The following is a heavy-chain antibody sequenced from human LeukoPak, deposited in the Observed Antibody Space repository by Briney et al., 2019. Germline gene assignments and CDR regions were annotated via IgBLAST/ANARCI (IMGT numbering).Heavy chain of an antibody. V-gene: IGHV1-18*01. CDR2: ISAYNGNT. Sequence: GASVKVSCKASGYSFTSYGISWVRQAPGQGLEWMGWISAYNGNTNYTQKLQGRVTMTTDTSTSTAYMELRSLRSDDTAVYYCARTDIVVVVASTPGIFHYWGQGTLVTVS. CDR1: GYSFTSYG. CDR3: ARTDIVVVVASTPGIFHY. J-gene: IGHJ4*02. D-gene: IGHD2-15*01.